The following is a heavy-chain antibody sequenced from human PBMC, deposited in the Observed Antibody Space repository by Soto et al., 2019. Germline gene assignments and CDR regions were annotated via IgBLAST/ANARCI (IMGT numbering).Heavy chain of an antibody. CDR2: LNSDGSST. CDR3: ASEPEYYDFWSGYYTYPFDY. D-gene: IGHD3-3*01. J-gene: IGHJ4*02. V-gene: IGHV3-74*01. CDR1: GFTFSSYW. Sequence: PGGSLRLSCAASGFTFSSYWMHWVRQAPGKGMVWVSRLNSDGSSTSYADSVKGRFTISSDNAKNTLYLQMNSLRAEDTAVYYCASEPEYYDFWSGYYTYPFDYWGQGTLVTVSS.